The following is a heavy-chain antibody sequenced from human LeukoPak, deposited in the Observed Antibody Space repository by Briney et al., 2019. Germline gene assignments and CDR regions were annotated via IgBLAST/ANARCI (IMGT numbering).Heavy chain of an antibody. CDR3: AKDFNPSFSQRFLDPYGMDV. CDR1: GGSISSTN. J-gene: IGHJ6*02. Sequence: ETLSLTCGVSGGSISSTNWWSWVRQAPGKGLEWVSAISGSGGSTYYADSVKGRFTISRDNSKNTLYLQMNSLRAEDTAVYYCAKDFNPSFSQRFLDPYGMDVWGQGTLVTVSS. CDR2: ISGSGGST. V-gene: IGHV3-23*01. D-gene: IGHD3-3*01.